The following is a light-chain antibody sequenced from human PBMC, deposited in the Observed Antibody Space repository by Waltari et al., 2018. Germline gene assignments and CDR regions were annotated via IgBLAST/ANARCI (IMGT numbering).Light chain of an antibody. J-gene: IGKJ5*01. V-gene: IGKV1-39*01. CDR3: QQTYSSPPF. CDR1: QSISTY. CDR2: AAS. Sequence: DIQMTQSPSSLSASVWDRVTLTCRASQSISTYLNWYQQRPGKAPKLLIYAASSLQSGVPSRFRGSGSGTDFTLTISSLQPEDFATYYCQQTYSSPPFFGQGTRLEIK.